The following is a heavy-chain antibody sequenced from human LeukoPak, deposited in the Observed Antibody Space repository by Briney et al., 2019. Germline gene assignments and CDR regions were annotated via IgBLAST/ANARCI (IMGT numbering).Heavy chain of an antibody. V-gene: IGHV4-34*01. J-gene: IGHJ4*02. CDR3: ARGNIVATILGGLHGTTAFDF. CDR2: MIQSGSS. CDR1: GGASSDYY. Sequence: SETLSLTCGVSGGASSDYYWSWIRQAPGKGLEWIGEMIQSGSSNYNPSLRSRVTISGDTSRNQFSLKSNSLTAADTAVYYCARGNIVATILGGLHGTTAFDFWGQGILVTVSS. D-gene: IGHD5-12*01.